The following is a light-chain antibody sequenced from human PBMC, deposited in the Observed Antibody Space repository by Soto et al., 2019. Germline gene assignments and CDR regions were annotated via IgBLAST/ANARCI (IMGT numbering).Light chain of an antibody. J-gene: IGKJ5*01. CDR1: QSVSSNY. V-gene: IGKV3-20*01. CDR2: GVS. CDR3: QQYQNTPIT. Sequence: VLTQSPGTLSLSPGERATLSCRASQSVSSNYLAWYQQIPGQAPRLLIYGVSSRAAGIPDRFSGSGSGTDFTLTINRLEPEDFAVYYCQQYQNTPITFGQGTRLEIK.